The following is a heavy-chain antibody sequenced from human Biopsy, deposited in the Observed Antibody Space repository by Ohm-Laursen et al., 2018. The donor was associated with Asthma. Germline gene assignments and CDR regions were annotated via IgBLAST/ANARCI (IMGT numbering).Heavy chain of an antibody. CDR3: AKVRSDWVITESFDY. V-gene: IGHV3-9*01. D-gene: IGHD3-22*01. J-gene: IGHJ4*02. Sequence: SSLRLSCAATGFKFDEYTMHWVRQAPGKGLEWVSGISWHSATIGYADSVEGRFTISRDNAKNSVFLHMDSLRPEDTAFYYCAKVRSDWVITESFDYWGQGVLVTVSS. CDR2: ISWHSATI. CDR1: GFKFDEYT.